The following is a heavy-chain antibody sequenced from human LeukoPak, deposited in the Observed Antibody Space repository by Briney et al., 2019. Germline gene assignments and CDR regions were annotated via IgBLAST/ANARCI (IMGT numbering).Heavy chain of an antibody. V-gene: IGHV3-11*06. CDR2: ISSSSSYT. CDR3: ARDKYGSGSPSFDP. J-gene: IGHJ5*02. D-gene: IGHD3-10*01. Sequence: PGGSLRLSCAASGFTFGDYYMSWIRQAPGKGREGVSYISSSSSYTNYADSVKGRFTISRDNAKNSLYLQMNSLRAEDTAVYYCARDKYGSGSPSFDPWGQGTLVTVSS. CDR1: GFTFGDYY.